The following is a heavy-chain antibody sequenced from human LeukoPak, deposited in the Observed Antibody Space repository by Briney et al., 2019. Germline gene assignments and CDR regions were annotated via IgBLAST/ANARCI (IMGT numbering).Heavy chain of an antibody. CDR2: IYSSGST. CDR3: ARHEIIGFDP. CDR1: GASISSTSFY. D-gene: IGHD2/OR15-2a*01. Sequence: KSSETLSLTCTVSGASISSTSFYWGWIRQPPGKGLEWLGSIYSSGSTSYNPSLKSRVTISVDTPKNQFSLRLSSVTAADTAVYYCARHEIIGFDPWGQGTLVTVSS. J-gene: IGHJ5*02. V-gene: IGHV4-39*01.